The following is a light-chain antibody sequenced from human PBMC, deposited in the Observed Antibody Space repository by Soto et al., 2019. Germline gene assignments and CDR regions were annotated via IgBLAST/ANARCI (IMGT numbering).Light chain of an antibody. CDR2: NAS. CDR1: QSVSTF. V-gene: IGKV3-11*01. J-gene: IGKJ5*01. CDR3: QQRGDWPPIT. Sequence: EIVLTQSPATLSLSPWERASLSCRASQSVSTFLALFQQKPRQPPRLLIYNASNRTTGIPARFSGSGSGTDFTLPISSLEPEDFAVYYCQQRGDWPPITFGQGTRLEIK.